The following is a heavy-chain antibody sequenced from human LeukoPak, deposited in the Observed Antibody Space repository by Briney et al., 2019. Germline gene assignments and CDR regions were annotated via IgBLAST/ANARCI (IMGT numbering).Heavy chain of an antibody. J-gene: IGHJ4*02. CDR2: IYPGDTDT. D-gene: IGHD3-22*01. CDR3: ARHCYDSSGYYKMNFDY. CDR1: RYRFTSYW. V-gene: IGHV5-51*01. Sequence: GGSLKISCKGSRYRFTSYWIGWARQMPGKGLEWMGIIYPGDTDTRSSPSCQGHVTISADKSSSPAYLQWSSLKASDTAMYYCARHCYDSSGYYKMNFDYWGQGTLAPVPS.